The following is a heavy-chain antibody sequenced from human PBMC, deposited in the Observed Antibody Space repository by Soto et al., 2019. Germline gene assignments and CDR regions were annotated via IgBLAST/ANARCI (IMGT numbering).Heavy chain of an antibody. Sequence: QVQLQQWGAGLLKPSETLSLRCAVYGGSFGGSHWTWNRQPPGKGLQWIGEINHLGSANSNPSLKSRVAISVDTSKNQISLKLNSVTAADTAVYYCARRYCSSTSCLAGFDSWGRGTLVTVSS. CDR1: GGSFGGSH. V-gene: IGHV4-34*01. D-gene: IGHD2-2*01. CDR2: INHLGSA. CDR3: ARRYCSSTSCLAGFDS. J-gene: IGHJ5*01.